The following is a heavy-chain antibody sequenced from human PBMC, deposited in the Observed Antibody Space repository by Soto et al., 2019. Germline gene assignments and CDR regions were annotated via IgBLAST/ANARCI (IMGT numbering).Heavy chain of an antibody. CDR1: GYRFTNFW. CDR2: IYPGDSDT. V-gene: IGHV5-51*01. CDR3: ARKGYSYDTYYYYGMDV. J-gene: IGHJ6*02. Sequence: GDSLKISCQASGYRFTNFWIGWVRQMPGKGLEWMGIIYPGDSDTRYSPSFQGQVTISADKSISTAYLQWSSLKASDTAMYYCARKGYSYDTYYYYGMDVWGQGTTVTVSS. D-gene: IGHD5-18*01.